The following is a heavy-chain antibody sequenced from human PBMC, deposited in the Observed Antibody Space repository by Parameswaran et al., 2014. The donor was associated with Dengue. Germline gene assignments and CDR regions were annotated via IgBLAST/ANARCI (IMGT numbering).Heavy chain of an antibody. CDR3: ANLDDYSSSSETDY. CDR1: A. CDR2: ISYDGSNK. Sequence: AMPGVRQAPGKGLEWVAVISYDGSNKYYADSVKGRFTISRDNSKNTLYLQMNSLRAEDTAVYYCANLDDYSSSSETDYWGQGTLVTVSS. V-gene: IGHV3-30*04. D-gene: IGHD6-6*01. J-gene: IGHJ4*02.